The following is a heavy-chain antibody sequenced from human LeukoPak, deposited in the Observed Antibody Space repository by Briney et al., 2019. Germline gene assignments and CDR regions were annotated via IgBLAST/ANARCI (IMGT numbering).Heavy chain of an antibody. Sequence: PSETLSLTCTVSGGSISSSSYYWGWIRQPPVKGLEWIGSIYYSGSTYYNPSLKSRVTISVDTSKNQFSLKLSSVTAADTAVYYCARRNQWELREFDYWGQGTLVTVSS. CDR2: IYYSGST. CDR3: ARRNQWELREFDY. V-gene: IGHV4-39*01. CDR1: GGSISSSSYY. D-gene: IGHD1-26*01. J-gene: IGHJ4*02.